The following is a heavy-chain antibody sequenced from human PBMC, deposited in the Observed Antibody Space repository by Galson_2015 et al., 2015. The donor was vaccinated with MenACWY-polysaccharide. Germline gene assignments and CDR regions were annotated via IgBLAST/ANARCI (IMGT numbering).Heavy chain of an antibody. CDR2: ISSLANYL. Sequence: LRLSCAASGFTFDNYNMNWVRQAPGPGLEWVSSISSLANYLYYGDSVKGRFIISRDNAKNSLFLQMHGLTGEDTAVYYCARGYCSSNECYTHYGLDYWGQGALVTVSS. V-gene: IGHV3-21*01. CDR3: ARGYCSSNECYTHYGLDY. CDR1: GFTFDNYN. D-gene: IGHD2-2*01. J-gene: IGHJ4*02.